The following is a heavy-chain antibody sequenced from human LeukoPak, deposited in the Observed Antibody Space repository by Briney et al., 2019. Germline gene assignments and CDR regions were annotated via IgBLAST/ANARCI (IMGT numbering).Heavy chain of an antibody. Sequence: ASVKVSCKASGYTFTSYGISWVRQAPGQGLEWMGWISAYNGNTNYAQKLQGRVTMTTDTSTSTAYMELRSLRSDDTAVYYCARAYSEAGDAPSGYWGQGTLVTVSS. D-gene: IGHD7-27*01. V-gene: IGHV1-18*01. CDR3: ARAYSEAGDAPSGY. CDR1: GYTFTSYG. CDR2: ISAYNGNT. J-gene: IGHJ4*02.